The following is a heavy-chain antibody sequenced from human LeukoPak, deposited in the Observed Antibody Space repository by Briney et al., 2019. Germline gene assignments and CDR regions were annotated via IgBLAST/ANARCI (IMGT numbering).Heavy chain of an antibody. V-gene: IGHV4-34*01. CDR1: GGSFSGYY. CDR2: INHSGST. J-gene: IGHJ4*02. D-gene: IGHD3-22*01. Sequence: SETLSLTCAVYGGSFSGYYWSWIRQPPGKGLEWIGEINHSGSTNYNPSLKSRVTISVDTSKNQFSLKLSSVTAADTAVYYCASEHYDSSGYYVYWGQGTLVTVYS. CDR3: ASEHYDSSGYYVY.